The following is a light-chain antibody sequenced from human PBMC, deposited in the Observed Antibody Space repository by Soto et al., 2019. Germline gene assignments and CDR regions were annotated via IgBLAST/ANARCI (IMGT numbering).Light chain of an antibody. Sequence: QSVLTQPPSVSGAPGQRVTISCTGSSSNIGAGYDVHWYQQLPGTAPKLLIYGNSNRPSGVPDRFSGSKSGTSASLAITGLQAEDEADYSCQSYDSRLSGSIFGTGTKLTVL. V-gene: IGLV1-40*01. J-gene: IGLJ1*01. CDR1: SSNIGAGYD. CDR3: QSYDSRLSGSI. CDR2: GNS.